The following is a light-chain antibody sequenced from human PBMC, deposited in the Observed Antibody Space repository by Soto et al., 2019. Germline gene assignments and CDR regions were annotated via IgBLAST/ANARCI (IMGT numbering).Light chain of an antibody. CDR3: QQYGSSSLT. CDR2: GAS. CDR1: QGVSSSY. J-gene: IGKJ4*02. V-gene: IGKV3-20*01. Sequence: IVLTQSPGTLSVSPGERATLSCRASQGVSSSYLAWYQQRPGQAPRLLIYGASSRATGIPDRFSGSGSGTDFTLTISRVEPEDVAVYYCQQYGSSSLTCGGGTKVEIK.